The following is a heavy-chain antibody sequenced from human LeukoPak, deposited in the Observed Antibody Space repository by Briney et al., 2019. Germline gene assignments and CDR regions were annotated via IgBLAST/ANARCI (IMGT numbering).Heavy chain of an antibody. CDR3: ARGQDYYDTSDYFHAFDI. Sequence: SGGSLRLSCAASRFTFTNSWMHWVRQAPGKGLVWVSRINNDGSRTSNADFVKGRFTISRDNAKNTLLLQMNSLRAEDTAVYYCARGQDYYDTSDYFHAFDIWGQGTMVTVSS. V-gene: IGHV3-74*01. D-gene: IGHD3-22*01. J-gene: IGHJ3*02. CDR2: INNDGSRT. CDR1: RFTFTNSW.